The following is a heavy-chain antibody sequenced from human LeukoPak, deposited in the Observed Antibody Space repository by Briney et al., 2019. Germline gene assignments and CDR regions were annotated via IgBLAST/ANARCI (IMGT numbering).Heavy chain of an antibody. D-gene: IGHD3-22*01. CDR3: ATLGEYYDSSGYYGPLGSDY. J-gene: IGHJ4*02. V-gene: IGHV4-34*01. Sequence: SETLSLTCAVYGGSFSGYYWSWIRQPPGKGLEWIGEINHSGSTNYNPSLKSRVTISVDTSKNQFSLKPSSVTAADTAVYYCATLGEYYDSSGYYGPLGSDYWGRGTLVTVSS. CDR1: GGSFSGYY. CDR2: INHSGST.